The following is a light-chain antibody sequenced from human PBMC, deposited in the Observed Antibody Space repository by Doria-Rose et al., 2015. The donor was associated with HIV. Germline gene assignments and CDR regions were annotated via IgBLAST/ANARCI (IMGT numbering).Light chain of an antibody. CDR3: QQTYSSPQWT. V-gene: IGKV1-39*01. Sequence: DIRMTQSPSSLSASIGDRVTITCRASQTVSTYLNWFQQEPGKAPKLLIYAASRLQSGVPPRFSGSGSGTDFTLTISGLRPGDSATYYCQQTYSSPQWTVGRGTKVEMK. CDR2: AAS. CDR1: QTVSTY. J-gene: IGKJ1*01.